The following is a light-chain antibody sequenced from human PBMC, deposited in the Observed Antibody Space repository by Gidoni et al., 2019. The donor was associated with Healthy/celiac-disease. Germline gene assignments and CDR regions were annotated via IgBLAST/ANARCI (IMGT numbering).Light chain of an antibody. CDR3: QSYDSSLSVHVV. J-gene: IGLJ2*01. V-gene: IGLV1-40*01. CDR2: GNS. Sequence: QSVLTQPPSASGAPGQRVPISCTGSSSNIGAGYDLHWSQQLPGTAHKLLIYGNSNRPSGVPDRFSGSKSGTSASLAITGLEAEDEADYYCQSYDSSLSVHVVFGGGTKLTVL. CDR1: SSNIGAGYD.